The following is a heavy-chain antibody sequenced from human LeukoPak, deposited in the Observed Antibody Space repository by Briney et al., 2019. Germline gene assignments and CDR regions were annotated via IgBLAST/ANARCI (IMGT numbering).Heavy chain of an antibody. CDR2: INSDGSST. J-gene: IGHJ5*02. Sequence: GGSLRLSCAAYGFTFSSYWMHWVRQAPGKGLVWVSRINSDGSSTSYADSVKGRFTISRDNAKNTLYLQMNSLRAEDTAVYYCARALDFWSGYYWFDPWGQGTLVTVSS. CDR3: ARALDFWSGYYWFDP. V-gene: IGHV3-74*01. D-gene: IGHD3-3*01. CDR1: GFTFSSYW.